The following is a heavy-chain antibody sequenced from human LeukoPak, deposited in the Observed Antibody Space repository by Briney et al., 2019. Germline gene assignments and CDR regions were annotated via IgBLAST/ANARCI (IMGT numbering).Heavy chain of an antibody. D-gene: IGHD1-1*01. CDR2: INHSGST. V-gene: IGHV4-34*01. CDR1: GGSFSGYS. J-gene: IGHJ4*02. CDR3: ARGNDDFDY. Sequence: KPSATLSLTCAVYGGSFSGYSWSWIRRPPGRGLEWIGEINHSGSTNYNPSLKSRVTISVDTSKNQFSLKLSSVTAADTAVYYCARGNDDFDYWGQGTLVTVSS.